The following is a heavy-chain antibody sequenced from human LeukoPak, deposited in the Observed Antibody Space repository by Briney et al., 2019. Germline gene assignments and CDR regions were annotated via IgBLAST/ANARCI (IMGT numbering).Heavy chain of an antibody. D-gene: IGHD6-19*01. CDR3: AREGYSSGGSLYFDY. CDR2: INPNCGGT. Sequence: GASVKVSCTASVYTFTGYYMHWVRQAPGQGVEWVGWINPNCGGTNYAHKFQGRVTMTRDTSISTDYMELSKLRPDDTAVYYCAREGYSSGGSLYFDYWGQGALVTVSS. J-gene: IGHJ4*02. V-gene: IGHV1-2*02. CDR1: VYTFTGYY.